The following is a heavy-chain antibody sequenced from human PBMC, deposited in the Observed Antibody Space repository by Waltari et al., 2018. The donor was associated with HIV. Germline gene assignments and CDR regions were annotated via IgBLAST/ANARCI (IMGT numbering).Heavy chain of an antibody. D-gene: IGHD1-1*01. Sequence: EVQLVESGGGFVQPGGPLRLCCAASGFPFSIYWISWVRQAPGKGLEWVANIKQDGSEKYYVDSVKGRFTISRDNAKNSLYLQMNSLRAEDTAVYYCARDNWNDGLDIWGQGTMVTVSS. V-gene: IGHV3-7*01. CDR2: IKQDGSEK. J-gene: IGHJ3*02. CDR1: GFPFSIYW. CDR3: ARDNWNDGLDI.